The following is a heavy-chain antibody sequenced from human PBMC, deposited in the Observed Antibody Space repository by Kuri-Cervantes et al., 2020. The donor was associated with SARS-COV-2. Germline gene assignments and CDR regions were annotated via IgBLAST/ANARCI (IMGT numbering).Heavy chain of an antibody. Sequence: GGSLRLSCAASGFTVSSNYMSWVRQAPGKGLEWVGRIKSKTDGGTTDYTAPVKGRFTISRDDSKNTLYLQMNSLKTEDTAVYYCTTVVRRTTVTTLLFNYWGQGTLVTVSS. CDR2: IKSKTDGGTT. CDR3: TTVVRRTTVTTLLFNY. CDR1: GFTVSSNY. V-gene: IGHV3-15*01. J-gene: IGHJ4*02. D-gene: IGHD4-17*01.